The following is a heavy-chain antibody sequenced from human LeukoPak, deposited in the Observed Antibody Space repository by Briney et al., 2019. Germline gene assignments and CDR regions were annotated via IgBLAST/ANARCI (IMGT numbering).Heavy chain of an antibody. CDR2: INHSGST. CDR1: GGSFSGYY. CDR3: AGRRDGYNYEDGYFDY. J-gene: IGHJ4*02. V-gene: IGHV4-34*01. Sequence: TSETLSLTCAVYGGSFSGYYWSWIRQPPGKGLEWIGEINHSGSTNYNPSLKSRVTISVDTSKNQFSLKLSSVTAADTAVYYCAGRRDGYNYEDGYFDYWGQGTLVTVSS. D-gene: IGHD5-24*01.